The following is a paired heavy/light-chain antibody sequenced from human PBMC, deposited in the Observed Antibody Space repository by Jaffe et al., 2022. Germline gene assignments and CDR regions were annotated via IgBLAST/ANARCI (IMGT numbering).Heavy chain of an antibody. CDR2: ISGSGGST. J-gene: IGHJ4*02. CDR1: GFTFSSYA. V-gene: IGHV3-23*01. CDR3: AKGRIMITFGGVIVGGYFDY. D-gene: IGHD3-16*02. Sequence: EVQLLESGGGLVQPGGSLRLSCAASGFTFSSYAMSWVRQAPGKGLEWVSAISGSGGSTYYADSVKGRFTISRDNSKNTLYLQMNSLRAEDTAVYYCAKGRIMITFGGVIVGGYFDYWGQGTLVTVSS.
Light chain of an antibody. CDR1: QSVSSSY. J-gene: IGKJ2*01. CDR2: GAS. Sequence: EIVLTQSPGTLSLSPGERATLSCRASQSVSSSYLAWYQQKPGQAPRLLIYGASSRATGIPDRFSGSGSGTDFTLTISRLEPEDFAVYYCQQYGSSPPEAYTFGQGTKLEIK. CDR3: QQYGSSPPEAYT. V-gene: IGKV3-20*01.